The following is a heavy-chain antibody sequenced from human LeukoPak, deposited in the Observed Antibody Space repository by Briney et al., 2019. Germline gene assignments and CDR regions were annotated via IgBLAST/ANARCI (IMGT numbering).Heavy chain of an antibody. CDR2: ISYDGSNK. CDR3: AKDLSRAITMIDAFDI. V-gene: IGHV3-30*18. D-gene: IGHD3-22*01. J-gene: IGHJ3*02. Sequence: GGSLRLSCAASGFTFSSYWMSWVRQAPGKGLEWVAVISYDGSNKYYADSVKGRFTISRDNSKNTLYLQMNSLRAEDTAVYYCAKDLSRAITMIDAFDIWGQGTMVTVSS. CDR1: GFTFSSYW.